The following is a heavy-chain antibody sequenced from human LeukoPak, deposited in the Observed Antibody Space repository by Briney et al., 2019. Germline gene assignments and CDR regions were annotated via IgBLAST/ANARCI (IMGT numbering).Heavy chain of an antibody. CDR1: GGSISSSNW. D-gene: IGHD2-2*01. J-gene: IGHJ5*02. CDR2: IYHSGST. CDR3: ARIMGRGYCSSTSCRGDWFDP. Sequence: SEILSLTCAVSGGSISSSNWWSWVRQPPGKGLEWIGEIYHSGSTNYNPSLKSRVTISVDKSKNQFSLKLSSVTAADTAVYYCARIMGRGYCSSTSCRGDWFDPWGQGTLVTVSS. V-gene: IGHV4-4*02.